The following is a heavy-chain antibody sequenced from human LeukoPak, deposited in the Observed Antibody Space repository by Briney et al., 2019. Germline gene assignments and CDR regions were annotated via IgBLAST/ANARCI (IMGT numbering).Heavy chain of an antibody. D-gene: IGHD1-26*01. V-gene: IGHV1-2*02. CDR1: VCSFTAYY. J-gene: IGHJ5*02. CDR3: GRVATSHATSAPIDP. Sequence: ASVKVSRKASVCSFTAYYLHWLGQAPARGPEWMAWFNPNSGGANSAPTFKGRVTVTRDTSSSTAYMELNRLTSEDTAVYYCGRVATSHATSAPIDPWGQGTLVTVSS. CDR2: FNPNSGGA.